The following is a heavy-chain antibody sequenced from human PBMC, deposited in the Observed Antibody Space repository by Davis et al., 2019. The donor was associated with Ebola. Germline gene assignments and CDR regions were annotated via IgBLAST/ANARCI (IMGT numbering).Heavy chain of an antibody. Sequence: PGGPLRPPCTLPGYSIRTDVNWDWTRQSPATGLEWIASIHYSGRTHYNPSLQSRVTISLDTSKSQFSLSLTSVTAADTAVYYCARRTKVEGFWSAYITHWAPGTLVTVSS. CDR1: GYSIRTDVN. J-gene: IGHJ4*02. D-gene: IGHD3-3*01. CDR2: IHYSGRT. CDR3: ARRTKVEGFWSAYITH. V-gene: IGHV4-38-2*02.